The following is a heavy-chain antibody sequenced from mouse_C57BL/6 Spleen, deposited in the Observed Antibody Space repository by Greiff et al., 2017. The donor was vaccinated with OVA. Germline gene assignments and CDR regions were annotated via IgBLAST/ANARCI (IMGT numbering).Heavy chain of an antibody. CDR2: IYPGDGDT. V-gene: IGHV1-80*01. Sequence: QVQLQQSGAELVKPGASVKISCKASGYAFSSYWMNWVKQRPGKGLEWIGQIYPGDGDTNYNGKFKGKATLTADKSSSTAYMQLSSLTSEDSAVYFCARSDSNPSYAMDYWGQGTSVTVSS. CDR1: GYAFSSYW. D-gene: IGHD2-5*01. CDR3: ARSDSNPSYAMDY. J-gene: IGHJ4*01.